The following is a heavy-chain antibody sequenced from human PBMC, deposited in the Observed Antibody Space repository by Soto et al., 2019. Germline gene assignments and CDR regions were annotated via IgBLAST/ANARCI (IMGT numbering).Heavy chain of an antibody. CDR2: IYYSGST. Sequence: PSETLSLTCTVSGGSISSYYWSWIRQPPGKGLEWIGYIYYSGSTNYNPSLKSRVTISVDTSKNQFSLKLSSVTAADTAVYYCARGVGYFDWLLYRRGYYYGMDVWGQGTTVTVSS. CDR3: ARGVGYFDWLLYRRGYYYGMDV. D-gene: IGHD3-9*01. CDR1: GGSISSYY. J-gene: IGHJ6*02. V-gene: IGHV4-59*01.